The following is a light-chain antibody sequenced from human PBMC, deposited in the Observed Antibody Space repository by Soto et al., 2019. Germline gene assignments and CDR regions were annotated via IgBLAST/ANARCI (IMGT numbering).Light chain of an antibody. CDR1: SGSIASRY. J-gene: IGLJ3*02. Sequence: NFMLTQPHSVSESPGKTVTISCTRSSGSIASRYVQWYQQRPGSAPTTVIYEDNQRPSGVPDRFAGSIDSSSNSASLTIFGLKIEDEADYYCQSYDGSDSWVFGGGTKLTVL. V-gene: IGLV6-57*04. CDR2: EDN. CDR3: QSYDGSDSWV.